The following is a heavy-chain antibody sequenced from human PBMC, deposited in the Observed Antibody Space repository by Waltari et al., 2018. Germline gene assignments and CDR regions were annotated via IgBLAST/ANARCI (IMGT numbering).Heavy chain of an antibody. CDR3: ARGQGAYYYDSSGYGAFDI. V-gene: IGHV3-13*01. D-gene: IGHD3-22*01. J-gene: IGHJ3*02. CDR1: GITFSSYD. Sequence: EVQLVESGGGLVQPGGSLRLSCAASGITFSSYDMHWVRQATGKGLEWVSAIGTAGDTYYPGSVKGRFTISRENAKNSLYLQMNSLRAGDTAVYYCARGQGAYYYDSSGYGAFDIWGQGTMVTVSS. CDR2: IGTAGDT.